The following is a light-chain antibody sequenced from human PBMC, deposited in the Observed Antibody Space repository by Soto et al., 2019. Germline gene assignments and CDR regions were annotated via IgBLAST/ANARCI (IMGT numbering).Light chain of an antibody. Sequence: QSVLTQPASVSGSPGQSITISCTGTSSDVGGYNYVSWYQQHPGKAPKLMIYDVSNRPSGVSSRFSGSKSGNTASLTISGLHAEDEADYYSSSYTTSSTYVFGTGTKVTVL. CDR2: DVS. CDR1: SSDVGGYNY. J-gene: IGLJ1*01. V-gene: IGLV2-14*01. CDR3: SSYTTSSTYV.